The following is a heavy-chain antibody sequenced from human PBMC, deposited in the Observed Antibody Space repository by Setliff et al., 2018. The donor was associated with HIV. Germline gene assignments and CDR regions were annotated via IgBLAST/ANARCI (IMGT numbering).Heavy chain of an antibody. D-gene: IGHD5-18*01. CDR1: GGSISSYY. CDR2: IYYSGST. CDR3: ARLDVDIAMAPDY. Sequence: SETLSLTCTVSGGSISSYYWSWSRQPPGKGLEWIGYIYYSGSTNYTPSLKRRVTISGDTSKNQFSLKLSSVTAADTAVYYCARLDVDIAMAPDYWGQGMLVTVSS. V-gene: IGHV4-59*08. J-gene: IGHJ4*02.